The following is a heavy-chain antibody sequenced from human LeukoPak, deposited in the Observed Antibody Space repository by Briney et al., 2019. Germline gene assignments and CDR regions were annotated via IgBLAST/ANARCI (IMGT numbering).Heavy chain of an antibody. Sequence: NASETLSLTCTVSGGSVSSGSYYWSWTRQPPGKGLEWIGFIYYTGNTNYNPSLKSRVTISVDTSKNQFSLKLTSVTAADTAIYYCARDTGYCSAGSCYHNYFDYWGQGTLVTVSS. D-gene: IGHD2-15*01. CDR3: ARDTGYCSAGSCYHNYFDY. CDR1: GGSVSSGSYY. J-gene: IGHJ4*02. CDR2: IYYTGNT. V-gene: IGHV4-61*01.